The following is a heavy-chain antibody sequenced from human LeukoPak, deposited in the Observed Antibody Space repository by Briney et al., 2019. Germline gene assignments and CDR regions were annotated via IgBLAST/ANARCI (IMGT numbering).Heavy chain of an antibody. V-gene: IGHV3-53*01. J-gene: IGHJ4*02. CDR1: GLIVSNVSDNY. CDR2: LYPNGQT. CDR3: ATLPASYYERGGYWGYCFDY. Sequence: GGSLRLSCAASGLIVSNVSDNYMSWVRQAPGKGLEWVSVLYPNGQTYYADSVKGQFAISRDNSKNTLFLQMNSLRAEDTATYYCATLPASYYERGGYWGYCFDYWGQGTVVTVSS. D-gene: IGHD3-22*01.